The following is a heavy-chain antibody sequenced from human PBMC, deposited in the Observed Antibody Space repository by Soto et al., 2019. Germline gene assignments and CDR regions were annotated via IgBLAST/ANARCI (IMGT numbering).Heavy chain of an antibody. V-gene: IGHV3-23*01. Sequence: VQLLESGGGLVQPGGSLRLSCAASGFTFSSYAMSWVRQAPGKGLEWVSAISGSGGSTYYADSVKGRFTISRDNSKNPLYLQMNSLRAEDTAVYYCAKWRTWYCSGGSCSRSYWYFDLWGRGTLVTVSS. D-gene: IGHD2-15*01. J-gene: IGHJ2*01. CDR3: AKWRTWYCSGGSCSRSYWYFDL. CDR2: ISGSGGST. CDR1: GFTFSSYA.